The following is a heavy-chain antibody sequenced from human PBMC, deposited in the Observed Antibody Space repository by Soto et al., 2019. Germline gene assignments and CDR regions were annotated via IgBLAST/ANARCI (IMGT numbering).Heavy chain of an antibody. Sequence: PGGSLRLSCAASEFSFSSYAMSWVRQAPGKGLEWVSAISGSGGSTYYADSVKGRFTISRDNSKNTLYLQMNSLRAEDTAVYYCAKPSPYYDILTGQTYYFDYWGQGT. CDR1: EFSFSSYA. D-gene: IGHD3-9*01. CDR2: ISGSGGST. J-gene: IGHJ4*02. V-gene: IGHV3-23*01. CDR3: AKPSPYYDILTGQTYYFDY.